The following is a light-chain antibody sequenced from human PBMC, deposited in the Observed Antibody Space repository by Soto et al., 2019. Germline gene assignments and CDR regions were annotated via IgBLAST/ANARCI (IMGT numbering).Light chain of an antibody. J-gene: IGLJ2*01. Sequence: QSALTQPRSVSGSPGQSVTISCTGNSNDVGGYNFVSWYQQHPGKVPKLFIYDVSRRPSGVPDRFSGSKSGNTASLTISGLQAEDEADYYCSSYAGSYTLVFGGGTKLTV. V-gene: IGLV2-11*01. CDR1: SNDVGGYNF. CDR3: SSYAGSYTLV. CDR2: DVS.